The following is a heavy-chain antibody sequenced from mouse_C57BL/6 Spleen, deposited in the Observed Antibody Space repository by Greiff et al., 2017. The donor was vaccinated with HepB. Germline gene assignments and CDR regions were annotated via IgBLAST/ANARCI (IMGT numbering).Heavy chain of an antibody. J-gene: IGHJ1*03. D-gene: IGHD1-1*01. Sequence: EVMLVESEGGLVQPGSSMKLSCTASGFTFSDYYMAWVRQVPEKGLEWVANINYDGSSTYYLDSLKSRFIISRDNAKNILYLQMSSLKSEDTATYYCARDESHYGSSRHWYFDVWGTGTTVTVSS. CDR3: ARDESHYGSSRHWYFDV. CDR2: INYDGSST. CDR1: GFTFSDYY. V-gene: IGHV5-16*01.